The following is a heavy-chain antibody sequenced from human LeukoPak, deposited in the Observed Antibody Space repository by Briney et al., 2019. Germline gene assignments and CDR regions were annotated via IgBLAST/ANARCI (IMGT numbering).Heavy chain of an antibody. D-gene: IGHD4-23*01. CDR1: GFTFSSYA. CDR2: ISSNGGST. V-gene: IGHV3-64*01. Sequence: GGSLRLSCAASGFTFSSYAMHWVRQAPGKGLEYVSAISSNGGSTYYANSVKGRFTISRDNSKNTLYLQMGSLRAEDMAVYYCARGRWHDYWGQGTLVTVSS. CDR3: ARGRWHDY. J-gene: IGHJ4*02.